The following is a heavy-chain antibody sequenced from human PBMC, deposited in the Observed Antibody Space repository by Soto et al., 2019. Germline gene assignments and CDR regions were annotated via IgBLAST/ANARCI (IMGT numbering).Heavy chain of an antibody. CDR3: ARETSNGYYYYYGMDV. CDR2: IIPIFGTA. Sequence: SVKVSCKASGGTFSSYAISWVRQAPGQGLEWMGGIIPIFGTANYAQKYQGRVTITADKSTSTAYKKLSSLRPEDTVVYYCARETSNGYYYYYGMDVWGQGTTVTVSS. V-gene: IGHV1-69*06. J-gene: IGHJ6*02. CDR1: GGTFSSYA.